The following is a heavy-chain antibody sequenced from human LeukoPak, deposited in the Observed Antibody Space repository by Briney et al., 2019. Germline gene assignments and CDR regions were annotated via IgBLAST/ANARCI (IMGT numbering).Heavy chain of an antibody. CDR2: IYPGDSDT. Sequence: PGESLKISCKGSEYSFTNYWIGWVRQMPGKGLEWMGIIYPGDSDTRYSPSFQGQVTISADKSISTACLQWSSLKASDTAMYFCATYAGSYSKYFQHWGQGTLVTVSS. CDR3: ATYAGSYSKYFQH. CDR1: EYSFTNYW. V-gene: IGHV5-51*01. D-gene: IGHD3-10*01. J-gene: IGHJ1*01.